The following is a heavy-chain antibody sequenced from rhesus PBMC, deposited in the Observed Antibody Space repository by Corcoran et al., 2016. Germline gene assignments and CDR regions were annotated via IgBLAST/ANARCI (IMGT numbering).Heavy chain of an antibody. CDR3: ARVGYSYSYFDY. V-gene: IGHV4-127*01. CDR2: IYGGSGST. D-gene: IGHD5-12*01. Sequence: QVQLQESGPGLVKPSETLSLTCAVSGYSISSGYGWGWIRQPPGKGLEWIGQIYGGSGSTYYNPSLKSRVTVSKDTSKNQFSLKLSSVTAADTAVYYCARVGYSYSYFDYWGQGVLVT. J-gene: IGHJ4*01. CDR1: GYSISSGYG.